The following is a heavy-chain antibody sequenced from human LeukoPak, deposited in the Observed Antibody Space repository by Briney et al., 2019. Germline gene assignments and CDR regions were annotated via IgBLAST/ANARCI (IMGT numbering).Heavy chain of an antibody. V-gene: IGHV3-43D*03. J-gene: IGHJ6*03. D-gene: IGHD4/OR15-4a*01. CDR3: AKAGLTLVRGYYMDV. CDR2: ISWDGGST. CDR1: GFTFSSYS. Sequence: GGSLRLSCAASGFTFSSYSMNWVRQAPGKGLEWVSLISWDGGSTYYADSVKGRFTISRDNSKNSLYLQMNSLRAEDTALYYCAKAGLTLVRGYYMDVWGKGTTVTVSS.